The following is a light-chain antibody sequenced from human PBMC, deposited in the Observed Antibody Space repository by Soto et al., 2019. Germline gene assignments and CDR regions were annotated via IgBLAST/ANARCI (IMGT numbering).Light chain of an antibody. CDR2: EES. CDR1: QAVPNN. Sequence: DIQLTQSRSFLSASVGDRVTITCRPSQAVPNNMAWYQQNPGKPTKILIYEESTLHSGVPSRFSGRKSGTQVTLTIDSLQTEDGATDYGLQDYNFPWTFGQGTKVDIK. J-gene: IGKJ1*01. CDR3: LQDYNFPWT. V-gene: IGKV1-9*01.